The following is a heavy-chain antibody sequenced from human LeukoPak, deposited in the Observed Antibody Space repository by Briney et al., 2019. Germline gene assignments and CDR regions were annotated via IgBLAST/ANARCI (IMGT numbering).Heavy chain of an antibody. CDR3: ARSFGDTYYWYFGL. V-gene: IGHV3-48*03. D-gene: IGHD4-17*01. CDR2: ISSRGSPM. Sequence: GGSLRLSCAASGFTLSGYEMNWVRQAPGKGLEWVSSISSRGSPMYYVDSVKGRFTISRDNAKNSLYLQMNSLRAEDTATYYCARSFGDTYYWYFGLWGRGTLLTVSS. CDR1: GFTLSGYE. J-gene: IGHJ2*01.